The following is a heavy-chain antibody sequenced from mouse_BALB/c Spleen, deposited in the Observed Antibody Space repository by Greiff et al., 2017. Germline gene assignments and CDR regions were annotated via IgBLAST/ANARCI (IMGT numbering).Heavy chain of an antibody. V-gene: IGHV14-3*02. CDR2: IDPANGNT. CDR1: GFNIKDTY. CDR3: ARGYDGKDFDY. D-gene: IGHD2-3*01. J-gene: IGHJ2*01. Sequence: VQLQQSGAELVKPGASVKLSCTASGFNIKDTYMHWVKQRPEQGLEWIGRIDPANGNTKYDPKFQGKATITADTSSNTAYLQLSSLTSEDTAVYCCARGYDGKDFDYWGQGTTLTVSS.